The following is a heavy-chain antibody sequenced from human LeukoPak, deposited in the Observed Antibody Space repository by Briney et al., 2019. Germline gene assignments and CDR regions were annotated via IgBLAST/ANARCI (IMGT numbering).Heavy chain of an antibody. V-gene: IGHV1-69*04. CDR2: IIPILGIA. D-gene: IGHD3-3*01. Sequence: SVKVSCKASGGTFSSYAISWVRQAPGQGLEWMGRIIPILGIANYAQKFQGRVTITADKSTSTAYMELSSLRSEDTAVYYCARSHGGWSGGYTMYYFDYWGQGTLVTVSS. J-gene: IGHJ4*02. CDR3: ARSHGGWSGGYTMYYFDY. CDR1: GGTFSSYA.